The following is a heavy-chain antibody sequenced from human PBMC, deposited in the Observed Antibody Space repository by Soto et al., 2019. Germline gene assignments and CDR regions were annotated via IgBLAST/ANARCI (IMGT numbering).Heavy chain of an antibody. CDR3: VRSGSNC. CDR2: ISSSSSTI. CDR1: GINFSRAW. D-gene: IGHD3-10*01. J-gene: IGHJ4*02. V-gene: IGHV3-48*01. Sequence: GGSLRLSCAASGINFSRAWMSWVRQAPGKGLEWVSYISSSSSTIYYADSVKGRFTISRDNAKNSLYLQMNSLRAEDTAVYYCVRSGSNCWGQGTLVTVSS.